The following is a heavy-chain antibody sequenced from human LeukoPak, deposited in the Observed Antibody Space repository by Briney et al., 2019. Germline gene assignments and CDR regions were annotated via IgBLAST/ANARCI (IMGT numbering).Heavy chain of an antibody. CDR3: AKGREWGFSDY. CDR1: GFTFSSYA. D-gene: IGHD3-3*01. Sequence: GGSLRLSCAASGFTFSSYAMSWVRQAPGKGLEWVSAISGSGGSTYYADSVKGRLTIPRDNSKNTLYMQLNSLRGEDTGVYYCAKGREWGFSDYWGQGTLVTVSS. CDR2: ISGSGGST. V-gene: IGHV3-23*01. J-gene: IGHJ4*02.